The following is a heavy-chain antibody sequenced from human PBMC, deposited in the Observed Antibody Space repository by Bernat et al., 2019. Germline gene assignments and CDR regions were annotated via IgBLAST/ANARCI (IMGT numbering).Heavy chain of an antibody. CDR2: IKQDGSEK. Sequence: EVQLVESGGGLVQPGGSLRLSCAASGFTFSSYWMSWVRQAPGKGLEWVANIKQDGSEKYYVDSVKGRFTISRDNAKNSLYLQMNSLRAEDTAVYYCARAPRALLDYGDYAEPWGFDYWGQGTLVTVSS. D-gene: IGHD4-17*01. J-gene: IGHJ4*02. CDR1: GFTFSSYW. V-gene: IGHV3-7*03. CDR3: ARAPRALLDYGDYAEPWGFDY.